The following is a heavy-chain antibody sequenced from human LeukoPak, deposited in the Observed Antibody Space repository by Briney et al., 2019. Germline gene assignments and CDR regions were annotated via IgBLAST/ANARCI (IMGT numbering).Heavy chain of an antibody. CDR1: GGSFSGYY. Sequence: PSETLSLTCAVYGGSFSGYYWSWIRQPPGKGLEWIGEINHSGSTNYNPSLKSRVTISVDTSKNQFSLKLSSVTAADTAVYYCARHRYSGFDYWGQGTLGTVSS. J-gene: IGHJ4*02. D-gene: IGHD5-18*01. CDR3: ARHRYSGFDY. CDR2: INHSGST. V-gene: IGHV4-34*01.